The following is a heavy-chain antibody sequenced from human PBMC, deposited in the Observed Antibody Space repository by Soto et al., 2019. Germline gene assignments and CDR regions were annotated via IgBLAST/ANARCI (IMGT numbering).Heavy chain of an antibody. Sequence: SETLSLTCTVSGGSIGSYYWSWIRQPPGKGLEWIGYIFYSGSTNYNPSFRRRLTISVDTSKNQFSLKLSSVTAADTAVYYCARVVDYDTLTGYYRGAGWFDPWGQGTLVTVSS. CDR1: GGSIGSYY. J-gene: IGHJ5*01. CDR3: ARVVDYDTLTGYYRGAGWFDP. D-gene: IGHD3-9*01. CDR2: IFYSGST. V-gene: IGHV4-59*01.